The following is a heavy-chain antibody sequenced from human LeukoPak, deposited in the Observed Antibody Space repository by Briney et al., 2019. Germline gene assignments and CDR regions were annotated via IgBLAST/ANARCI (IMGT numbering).Heavy chain of an antibody. J-gene: IGHJ4*02. CDR2: ISSSSSYI. Sequence: GGSQRLSCAASGFTFSSYSMYWVRQAPGKGLEWVSSISSSSSYIYYADSVKGRFTISRDNAKNSLYLQMNSLRAEDTAVYYCARAQELTTIDYWGQGTLVTVSS. CDR3: ARAQELTTIDY. D-gene: IGHD4-17*01. V-gene: IGHV3-21*01. CDR1: GFTFSSYS.